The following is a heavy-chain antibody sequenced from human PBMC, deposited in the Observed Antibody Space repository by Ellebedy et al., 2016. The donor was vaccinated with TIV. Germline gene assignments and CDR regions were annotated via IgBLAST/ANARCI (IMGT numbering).Heavy chain of an antibody. CDR2: ISYDGSNK. D-gene: IGHD6-19*01. J-gene: IGHJ4*02. Sequence: GGSLRLSXAASGFTFSSYAMHWVRQAPGKGLEWVAVISYDGSNKYYADSVKGRFTISRDNSKNTLYLQMNSLRAEDTAVYYCARDQRGRAVAGRAGQDDYWGQGTLVTVSS. V-gene: IGHV3-30*04. CDR3: ARDQRGRAVAGRAGQDDY. CDR1: GFTFSSYA.